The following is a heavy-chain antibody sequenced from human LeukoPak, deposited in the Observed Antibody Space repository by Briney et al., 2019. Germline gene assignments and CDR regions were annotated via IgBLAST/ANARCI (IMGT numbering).Heavy chain of an antibody. Sequence: GGSLRLSCAASGFTFSSYWMHWVRQAPGKGLVWVSRINNDGSSTSYADSVKGRFTISRDNAKNTLYLQMNSLRAEDTAVYYCARNYYDSSGYYYDDAFDIWGQGTMVTVSS. J-gene: IGHJ3*02. V-gene: IGHV3-74*01. CDR3: ARNYYDSSGYYYDDAFDI. D-gene: IGHD3-22*01. CDR1: GFTFSSYW. CDR2: INNDGSST.